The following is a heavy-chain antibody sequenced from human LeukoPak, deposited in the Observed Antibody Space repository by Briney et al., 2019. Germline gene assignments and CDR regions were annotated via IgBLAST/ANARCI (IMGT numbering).Heavy chain of an antibody. D-gene: IGHD6-19*01. Sequence: ASVKVSCKASGYNFTSYGISWVRQAPGQGLEWMGWISAYNGNTNYAQKLQGRVTMTTDTSTSTAYMELRSLRSDDTAVYYCARDRAAVAGTWMGAWFDPWGQGTLVSVSS. CDR2: ISAYNGNT. CDR1: GYNFTSYG. J-gene: IGHJ5*02. CDR3: ARDRAAVAGTWMGAWFDP. V-gene: IGHV1-18*01.